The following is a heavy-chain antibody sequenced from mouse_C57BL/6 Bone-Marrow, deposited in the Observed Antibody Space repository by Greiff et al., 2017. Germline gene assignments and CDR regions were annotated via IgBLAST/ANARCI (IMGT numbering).Heavy chain of an antibody. D-gene: IGHD2-10*01. CDR1: GFTFSDYG. V-gene: IGHV5-17*01. Sequence: EVKLMESGGGLVKPGGSLKLSCAASGFTFSDYGMHWVRQAPEKGLEWVAYISSGSSTIYYADTVKGRFTFSRDNAKNTLFLQMTSLRSEDTAMYYCARAYYGNYPYYFDYWGQGTTLTVSS. CDR3: ARAYYGNYPYYFDY. CDR2: ISSGSSTI. J-gene: IGHJ2*01.